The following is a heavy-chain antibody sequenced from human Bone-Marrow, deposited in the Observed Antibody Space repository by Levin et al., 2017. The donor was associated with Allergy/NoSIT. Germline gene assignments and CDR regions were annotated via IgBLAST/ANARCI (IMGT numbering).Heavy chain of an antibody. V-gene: IGHV4-61*01. J-gene: IGHJ4*02. CDR2: IYYNGGT. Sequence: SETLSLTCTVAGGSVSSGSYYWNWIRQPPGKGLEWIGYIYYNGGTKYNPSLKSRATISADTSKNQFSLKLTSVTTADTAVYYCARMDQALDCWGQGTLVTVSS. CDR3: ARMDQALDC. D-gene: IGHD3-3*02. CDR1: GGSVSSGSYY.